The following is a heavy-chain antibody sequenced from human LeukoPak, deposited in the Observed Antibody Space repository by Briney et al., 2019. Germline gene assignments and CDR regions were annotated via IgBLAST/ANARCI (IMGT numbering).Heavy chain of an antibody. CDR3: AKDHTRSGYEPYYFDY. CDR2: ISGSGGST. CDR1: GFTFSSYA. V-gene: IGHV3-23*01. D-gene: IGHD5-12*01. Sequence: PGGSLRLSCAASGFTFSSYAMSWVRQAPGKGLEWVSAISGSGGSTYYADSVKGRFTISRDNSKNTLYLQMNSLRAEDTAVYYCAKDHTRSGYEPYYFDYWGQGTLVTVSS. J-gene: IGHJ4*02.